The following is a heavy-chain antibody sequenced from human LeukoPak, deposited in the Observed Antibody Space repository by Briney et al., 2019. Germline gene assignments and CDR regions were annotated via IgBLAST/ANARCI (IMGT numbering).Heavy chain of an antibody. CDR2: IYYSGNT. CDR1: GGSVSSGSYY. Sequence: SETLSLTCTVSGGSVSSGSYYWSWIRQPPGKGLEGIGYIYYSGNTNYKPSLKSRVTISVDTSKNLFSLNLSSVTAADAAVYYCARVGGGYGQFDYWGQGTLVTVSS. J-gene: IGHJ4*02. D-gene: IGHD5-12*01. V-gene: IGHV4-61*01. CDR3: ARVGGGYGQFDY.